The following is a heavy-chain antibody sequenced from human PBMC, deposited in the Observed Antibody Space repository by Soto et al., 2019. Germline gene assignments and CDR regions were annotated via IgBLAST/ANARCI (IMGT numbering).Heavy chain of an antibody. CDR1: GGSISSGGYY. CDR2: IYYSGST. CDR3: ARGAPSRSGELSSNDY. D-gene: IGHD3-16*02. V-gene: IGHV4-31*03. Sequence: SETLSLTCTVSGGSISSGGYYWSWIRQHPGKGLEWIGYIYYSGSTYYNPSLKSRVTISVDTSKNQFSLKLSPVTAADTAVYYCARGAPSRSGELSSNDYWGQGTLVTVSS. J-gene: IGHJ4*02.